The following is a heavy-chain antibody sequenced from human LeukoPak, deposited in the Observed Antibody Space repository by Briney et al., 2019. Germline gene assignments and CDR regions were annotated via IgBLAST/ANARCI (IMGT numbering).Heavy chain of an antibody. CDR2: ISYDGSNK. D-gene: IGHD5-18*01. J-gene: IGHJ6*03. CDR1: GFTFSSYA. V-gene: IGHV3-30-3*01. Sequence: PGGSLRLSCAASGFTFSSYAMHWVRQAPGKGLEWVAVISYDGSNKYYADSVKGRFTISRDNSKDTLYLQMNSLRAEDTAVYYCTTVGYSYGPHYYYYYYMDVWGKGTTVTVSS. CDR3: TTVGYSYGPHYYYYYYMDV.